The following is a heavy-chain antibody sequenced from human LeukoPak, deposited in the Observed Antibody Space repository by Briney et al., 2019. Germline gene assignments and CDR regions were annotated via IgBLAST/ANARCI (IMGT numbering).Heavy chain of an antibody. J-gene: IGHJ3*02. CDR3: ARDPDIAAAGSAFDI. V-gene: IGHV3-7*03. CDR1: GFTFSSYW. D-gene: IGHD6-13*01. Sequence: GGSLRLSCAASGFTFSSYWMSWARQAPGKGLEWVANIKQDGSEKYYVDSVKGRFTISRDNAKNSLYLQMNSLRAEDTAVYYCARDPDIAAAGSAFDIWGQGTMVTVSS. CDR2: IKQDGSEK.